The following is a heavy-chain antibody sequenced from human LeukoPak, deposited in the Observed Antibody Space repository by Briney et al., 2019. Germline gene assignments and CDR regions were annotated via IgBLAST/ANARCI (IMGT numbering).Heavy chain of an antibody. D-gene: IGHD6-6*01. CDR1: GFTFSSYA. CDR2: ISYDGSNK. J-gene: IGHJ4*02. V-gene: IGHV3-30-3*01. CDR3: ARYSSSST. Sequence: PGRSLRLSCAAYGFTFSSYAMHWVRQAPGKGLEWVAVISYDGSNKYYADSVKGRFTISRDNSKNTLYLQMNSLRAEDTAVYYCARYSSSSTWGQGTLVTVSS.